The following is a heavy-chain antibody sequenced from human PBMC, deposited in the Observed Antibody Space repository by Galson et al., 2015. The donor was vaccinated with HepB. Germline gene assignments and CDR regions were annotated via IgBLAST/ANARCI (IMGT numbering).Heavy chain of an antibody. CDR1: GGSFSGYH. CDR3: AGGSVPSYYDSSGYYFDY. Sequence: ETLSLTCAVYGGSFSGYHWSWIRQPTGKGLEWIGEINHSGSTNYNPSLKSRVTISVDTSKNQFSLKLSSVTAADTAVYYCAGGSVPSYYDSSGYYFDYWGQGTLVTVSS. J-gene: IGHJ4*02. V-gene: IGHV4-34*01. D-gene: IGHD3-22*01. CDR2: INHSGST.